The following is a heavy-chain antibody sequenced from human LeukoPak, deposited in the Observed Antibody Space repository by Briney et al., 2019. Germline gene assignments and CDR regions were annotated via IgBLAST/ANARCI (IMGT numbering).Heavy chain of an antibody. Sequence: GSLRLSCAASGFTFSGNGMHWIRQAPGKGLEWVAVIWYDGGKKYHADSVRGRFTISRDNSKNTLYLQMNSLRAEDTAVYYCARALRDWAYYFDYWGQGTLVTVSS. CDR2: IWYDGGKK. V-gene: IGHV3-33*01. D-gene: IGHD3-9*01. J-gene: IGHJ4*02. CDR1: GFTFSGNG. CDR3: ARALRDWAYYFDY.